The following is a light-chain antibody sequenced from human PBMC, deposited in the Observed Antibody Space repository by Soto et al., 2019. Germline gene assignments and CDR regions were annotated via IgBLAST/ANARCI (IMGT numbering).Light chain of an antibody. J-gene: IGKJ1*01. CDR3: QHYNNWPRT. V-gene: IGKV3-15*01. CDR1: KRISSN. CDR2: DES. Sequence: EIVMTQSPATLSVSPGERATLSCRAGKRISSNFGWDQQKTGQAPRLLMYDESTRAAGIPARFSGSGSGTEFTLTISSLQSEDFAVYYCQHYNNWPRTFGQGTKVEIK.